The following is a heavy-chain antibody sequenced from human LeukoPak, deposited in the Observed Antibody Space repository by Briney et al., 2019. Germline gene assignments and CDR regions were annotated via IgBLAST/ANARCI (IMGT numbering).Heavy chain of an antibody. CDR1: GFTFSNYW. D-gene: IGHD2-2*01. V-gene: IGHV3-7*02. CDR2: IKQDGSEK. Sequence: GGSLRLSCVASGFTFSNYWMSWVRQAPGKGLEWVANIKQDGSEKYYVDSVRGRFTISRDNAKNSLYLQMNSLRAEDTAVYYCARKILGYCSSTSCYEVCYYYYGMDVWGQGTTVTVSS. CDR3: ARKILGYCSSTSCYEVCYYYYGMDV. J-gene: IGHJ6*02.